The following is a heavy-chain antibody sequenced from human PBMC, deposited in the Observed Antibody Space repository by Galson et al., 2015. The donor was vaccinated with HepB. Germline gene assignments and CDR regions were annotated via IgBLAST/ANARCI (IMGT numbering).Heavy chain of an antibody. D-gene: IGHD2-2*01. J-gene: IGHJ6*03. Sequence: SLRLSCAASGFTFSTYGMHWVRQAPGKGLEWVAVISYEGTNKYYADSVKGRFTISRDNSKNTLYLQMNSLRAEDTAVYYCAKDVVTAAMFYYYYMDVWGKGTTVTVSS. CDR3: AKDVVTAAMFYYYYMDV. CDR2: ISYEGTNK. V-gene: IGHV3-30*18. CDR1: GFTFSTYG.